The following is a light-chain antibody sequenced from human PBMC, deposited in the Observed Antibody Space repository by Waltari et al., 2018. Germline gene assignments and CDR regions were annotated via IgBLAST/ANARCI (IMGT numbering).Light chain of an antibody. V-gene: IGLV2-14*03. J-gene: IGLJ1*01. CDR1: SSDVGNYNY. Sequence: QSALTQPASVSGSPGQSITISCTGTSSDVGNYNYVSWYQQRPDKAPKLMIYDVSNRLPGVSNLCSAFKSGNPASLTISGLQGEDEAHYCCSSYTSSSALLDVFGTGTKVTVL. CDR2: DVS. CDR3: SSYTSSSALLDV.